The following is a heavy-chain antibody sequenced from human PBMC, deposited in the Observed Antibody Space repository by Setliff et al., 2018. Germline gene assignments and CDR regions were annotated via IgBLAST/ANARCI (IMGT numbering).Heavy chain of an antibody. J-gene: IGHJ6*03. V-gene: IGHV1-69*10. D-gene: IGHD1-7*01. CDR3: ASRTHPHVITGITQGGGWWYYYYMDV. CDR1: GGTFNTYG. CDR2: IIPGLGIL. Sequence: SVKVSCKASGGTFNTYGITWVRQAPAQGLEWMGGIIPGLGILNYAQKFQDRVTITADRSTSTAYMELSSLRSEDTAVYYCASRTHPHVITGITQGGGWWYYYYMDVWGKGTTVTVSS.